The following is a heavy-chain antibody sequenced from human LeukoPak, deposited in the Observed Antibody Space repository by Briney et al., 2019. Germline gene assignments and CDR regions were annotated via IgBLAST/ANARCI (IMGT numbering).Heavy chain of an antibody. Sequence: GGSLRLSCAASGFTFSSYGMHWVRQAPGKGLEWVAVIWYDGSNKYYADSVKGRFTISRDNSKNTLYLQMNSLRAEDTAVYYCAIETPYSSSWPDYYYYGMDVWGQGTTVTVSS. J-gene: IGHJ6*02. CDR1: GFTFSSYG. CDR2: IWYDGSNK. V-gene: IGHV3-33*01. D-gene: IGHD6-13*01. CDR3: AIETPYSSSWPDYYYYGMDV.